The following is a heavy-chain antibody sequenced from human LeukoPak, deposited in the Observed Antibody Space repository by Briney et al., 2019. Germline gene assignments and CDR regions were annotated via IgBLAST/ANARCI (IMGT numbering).Heavy chain of an antibody. Sequence: GASVKVSCKASGYTFTGYYMHWVRQAPGQGLEWMGRINPNSGGTNYAQKFQGRVTMTRDTSISTAYMELSRLRSDDTAVYYCARDRPLGYCSSTSCYILDYWGQGTLVTVSS. D-gene: IGHD2-2*02. J-gene: IGHJ4*02. CDR2: INPNSGGT. V-gene: IGHV1-2*06. CDR3: ARDRPLGYCSSTSCYILDY. CDR1: GYTFTGYY.